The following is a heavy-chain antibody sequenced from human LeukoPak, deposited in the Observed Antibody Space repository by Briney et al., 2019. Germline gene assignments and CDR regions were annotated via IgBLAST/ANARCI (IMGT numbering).Heavy chain of an antibody. V-gene: IGHV1-18*01. CDR1: GYTFTSYG. CDR3: ARDSFFRDFSYYYYYYMDV. Sequence: ASVKVSCKASGYTFTSYGISWVRQAPGQGLEWMGWISAYNGNTNYAQKLQGRVTMTTDTSTSTAYMELRSLRSDDTAVYYCARDSFFRDFSYYYYYYMDVWGKGTTVTVSS. J-gene: IGHJ6*03. D-gene: IGHD3-3*01. CDR2: ISAYNGNT.